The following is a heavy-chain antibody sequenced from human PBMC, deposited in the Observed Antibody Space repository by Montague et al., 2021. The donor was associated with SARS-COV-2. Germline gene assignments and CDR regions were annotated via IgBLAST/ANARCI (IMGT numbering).Heavy chain of an antibody. J-gene: IGHJ4*02. V-gene: IGHV4-4*07. CDR3: ARTPVSGYHGGFDY. D-gene: IGHD5-18*01. CDR1: GGSISSYY. CDR2: IFTSETT. Sequence: SETLSLTCTVSGGSISSYYWSWIRQPAGKGLEWIGRIFTSETTNYSPSLKSRVTMSVDTSKNQFSLKLSSVTAADTAVYYCARTPVSGYHGGFDYWGQGTLVTVSS.